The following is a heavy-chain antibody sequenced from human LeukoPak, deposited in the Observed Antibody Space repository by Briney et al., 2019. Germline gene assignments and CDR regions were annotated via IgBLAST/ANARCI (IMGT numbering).Heavy chain of an antibody. CDR1: GFTFSSYG. Sequence: GGSLRLSCAASGFTFSSYGMSWVRQAPGKGLEWVAVISYDGSNKYYADSVKGRFTISRDNSKNTLYLQMNSLRAEDTAVYYCAKFESDAFDIWGQGTMVTVSS. V-gene: IGHV3-30*18. CDR2: ISYDGSNK. CDR3: AKFESDAFDI. J-gene: IGHJ3*02.